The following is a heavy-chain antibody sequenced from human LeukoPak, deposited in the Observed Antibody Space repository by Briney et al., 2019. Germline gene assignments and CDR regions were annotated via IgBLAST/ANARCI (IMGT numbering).Heavy chain of an antibody. D-gene: IGHD3-22*01. CDR3: ARADSSGPPGYYSTDV. CDR2: VYYSGST. CDR1: GGSISSYY. V-gene: IGHV4-59*01. Sequence: SETLSLTCTVSGGSISSYYWSWIRQPPGKGLEWIGYVYYSGSTNYNPSLKSRVTISVDTSKNQFSLKLSSVTAADTAVYYCARADSSGPPGYYSTDVWGQGTTVTVSS. J-gene: IGHJ6*02.